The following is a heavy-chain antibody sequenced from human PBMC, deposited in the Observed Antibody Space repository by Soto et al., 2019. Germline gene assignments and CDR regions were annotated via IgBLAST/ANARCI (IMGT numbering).Heavy chain of an antibody. D-gene: IGHD2-2*01. CDR1: GGSISSSY. J-gene: IGHJ3*02. CDR3: ARRSSTSLNDAFPI. CDR2: IYYSGST. Sequence: SETLSLTCTVSGGSISSSYWSWIRQPPGKGLEWIGYIYYSGSTNYNPSLKSRVTISVDTSKNQFSLKLSSVTAADTAVYYCARRSSTSLNDAFPIWGQGTIVTVSS. V-gene: IGHV4-59*08.